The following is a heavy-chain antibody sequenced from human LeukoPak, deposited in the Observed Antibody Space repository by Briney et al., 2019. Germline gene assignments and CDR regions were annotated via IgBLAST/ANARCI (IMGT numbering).Heavy chain of an antibody. Sequence: PSQTLSLTCTVSGDSITSGSYYWSWIRQPAGKGLEWIGRIFISGGTNYNPSLRSRVTMSLDASKNQFSLKLYSVTAADTAVYYCARGGSTLHSAGGHDIEFYYYYYMDVWGKGTTVTISS. CDR2: IFISGGT. CDR1: GDSITSGSYY. V-gene: IGHV4-61*02. D-gene: IGHD3-9*01. J-gene: IGHJ6*03. CDR3: ARGGSTLHSAGGHDIEFYYYYYMDV.